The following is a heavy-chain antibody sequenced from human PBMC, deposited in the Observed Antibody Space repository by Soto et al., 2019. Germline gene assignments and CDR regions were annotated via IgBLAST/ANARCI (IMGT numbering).Heavy chain of an antibody. V-gene: IGHV1-58*01. D-gene: IGHD2-2*01. CDR3: VKVLARGVGVPRFYFDT. CDR1: GFTFTSSA. CDR2: IAVGSGYT. Sequence: SVKVSCKASGFTFTSSAFQWVRQARGQRLEWIGWIAVGSGYTNYAQRFQDRVTLTRDMSTATTYMELSRLTSEDTAVYYCVKVLARGVGVPRFYFDTWGQGAPVTVSS. J-gene: IGHJ4*02.